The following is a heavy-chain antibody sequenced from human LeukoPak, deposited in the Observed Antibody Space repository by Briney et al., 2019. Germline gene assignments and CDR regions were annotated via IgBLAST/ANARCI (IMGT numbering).Heavy chain of an antibody. CDR1: GFTFSSYA. V-gene: IGHV3-23*01. CDR3: AKDGRRYFDWLSSFGYCYYYMDV. Sequence: PGGSLRLSCAASGFTFSSYAMSWVRQAPGKGLEWVSAISGSGGSTYYADSVKGRFTISRDNSKNTLYLQMNSLRAEDTAVYYCAKDGRRYFDWLSSFGYCYYYMDVWGKGTTVTVSS. CDR2: ISGSGGST. J-gene: IGHJ6*03. D-gene: IGHD3-9*01.